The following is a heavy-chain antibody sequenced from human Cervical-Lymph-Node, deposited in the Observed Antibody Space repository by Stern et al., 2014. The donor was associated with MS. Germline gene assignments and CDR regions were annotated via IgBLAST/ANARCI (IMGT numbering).Heavy chain of an antibody. D-gene: IGHD6-13*01. V-gene: IGHV3-33*01. CDR3: ASAYSSSHYYFDY. Sequence: VQLVESGGGVVQPGRSLRLSCAAAGFSFSRYAMHWVRQAPGKGLEWVALIWYDGSNAYYEDSVTGRFTISRDNFKNTLYLQMNSLRAEDTAVYYCASAYSSSHYYFDYWGQGTLVTVSS. J-gene: IGHJ4*02. CDR2: IWYDGSNA. CDR1: GFSFSRYA.